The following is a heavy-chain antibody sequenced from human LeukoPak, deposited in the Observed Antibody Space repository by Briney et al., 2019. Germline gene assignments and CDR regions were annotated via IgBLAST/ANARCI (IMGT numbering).Heavy chain of an antibody. J-gene: IGHJ6*02. CDR1: GGSVSFYH. V-gene: IGHV4-59*02. CDR3: ARDARGSSYMDV. CDR2: IYYSGST. Sequence: PSETLSLTCTVSGGSVSFYHWSWIRQPPGKGLEWIGYIYYSGSTNYNPSLKSRVTISVDTSKNQFSLKVSSVTAADTAVYYCARDARGSSYMDVWGQGTTVTVSS. D-gene: IGHD3-10*01.